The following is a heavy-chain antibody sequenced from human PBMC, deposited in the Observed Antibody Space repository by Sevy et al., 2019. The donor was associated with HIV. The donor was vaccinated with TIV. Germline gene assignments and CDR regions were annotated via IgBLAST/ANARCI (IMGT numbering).Heavy chain of an antibody. CDR1: GFTFSSYD. J-gene: IGHJ6*02. Sequence: GGSLRLSCAASGFTFSSYDMSWVRQAPGKGLEWVSAISGSGGSTYYADSVKGRFTISRDNSKNTLYLQMNSLRAEDTAVYYCAKSPPPVGAARLYYYYYGMDVWGQGTTVTVSS. CDR3: AKSPPPVGAARLYYYYYGMDV. CDR2: ISGSGGST. D-gene: IGHD6-6*01. V-gene: IGHV3-23*01.